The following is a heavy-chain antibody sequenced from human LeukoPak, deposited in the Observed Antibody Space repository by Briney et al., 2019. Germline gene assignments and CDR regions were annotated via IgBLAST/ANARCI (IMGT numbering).Heavy chain of an antibody. V-gene: IGHV3-11*01. D-gene: IGHD1-26*01. CDR3: ARWRVGAAANDY. J-gene: IGHJ4*02. Sequence: PGGPLRLSCAASGFTFRDYYRSWIRQAPGKGLEWVSYISSSGSTIYYADSVKGRFTISRDNAKNSLYLQMNSLRAEDTAVYYCARWRVGAAANDYWGQGTLVTVSS. CDR2: ISSSGSTI. CDR1: GFTFRDYY.